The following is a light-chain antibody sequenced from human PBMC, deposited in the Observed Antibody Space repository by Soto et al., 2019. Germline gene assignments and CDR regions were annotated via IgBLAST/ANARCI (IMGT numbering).Light chain of an antibody. CDR3: QQRSYCRPIT. V-gene: IGKV3-11*01. CDR2: EAS. CDR1: QSISSS. Sequence: IVLTQSPATLSSSAGERATLTCRASQSISSSLAWSQQKPGQAPRLLLYEASNRATGIPARFSGSGSWTDLALTISILDTEHYAVYYYQQRSYCRPITFGQGTRLDIK. J-gene: IGKJ5*01.